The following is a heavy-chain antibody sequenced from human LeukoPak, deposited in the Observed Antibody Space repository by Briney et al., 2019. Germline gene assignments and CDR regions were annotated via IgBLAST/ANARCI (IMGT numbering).Heavy chain of an antibody. Sequence: GGSLRLSCTASGFKFDDYDMSWVRQVPGKGLEWVSGITWNGDKTGYSDSVRGRFAISRDNAKKSPYLQMSSLRAEDTALYYCARDPFCSSSTGCYFEDWFDPWGPGTLVTVSS. CDR1: GFKFDDYD. J-gene: IGHJ5*02. CDR3: ARDPFCSSSTGCYFEDWFDP. D-gene: IGHD2-2*01. CDR2: ITWNGDKT. V-gene: IGHV3-20*04.